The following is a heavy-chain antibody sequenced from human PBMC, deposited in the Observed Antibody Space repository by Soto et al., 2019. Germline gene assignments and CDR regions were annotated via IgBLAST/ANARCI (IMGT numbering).Heavy chain of an antibody. CDR1: GGTFSSYA. Sequence: GASVKVSCKASGGTFSSYAISWVRQAPGQGLEWMGGIIPIFGTANYAQKFQGRVTITADESTSTAYMELSSLRSEDTAVYYCATGVVAIFNYYYGMDVWGQGTTVTVSS. D-gene: IGHD7-27*01. CDR2: IIPIFGTA. CDR3: ATGVVAIFNYYYGMDV. J-gene: IGHJ6*02. V-gene: IGHV1-69*13.